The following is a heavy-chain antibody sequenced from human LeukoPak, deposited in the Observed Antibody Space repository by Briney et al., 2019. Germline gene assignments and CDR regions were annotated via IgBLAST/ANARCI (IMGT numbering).Heavy chain of an antibody. CDR3: GKDLRFLYAFDI. D-gene: IGHD2-21*01. J-gene: IGHJ3*02. CDR1: GFTFSSYG. CDR2: IRCDGSNK. V-gene: IGHV3-30*02. Sequence: GGSLRLSCAASGFTFSSYGMHWVRQAPGKGLEWVSFIRCDGSNKYYADSVKGRFTISRDNSKNTLYLQMNSLRDEDTAVYYCGKDLRFLYAFDIWGQGTMVTVSS.